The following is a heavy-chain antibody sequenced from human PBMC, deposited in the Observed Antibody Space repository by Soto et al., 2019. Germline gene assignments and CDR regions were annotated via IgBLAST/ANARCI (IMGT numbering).Heavy chain of an antibody. CDR2: INWNGRST. CDR1: GFTFDDYA. V-gene: IGHV3-20*04. CDR3: ARCSSTSCYIMASFDY. Sequence: EVQLVESGGGVVRPGGSQRLSCAASGFTFDDYAMSWVRQAPGKGLEWVAGINWNGRSTTYADSLKGRFTISRDNAKNSLHLQINSLRAEDTALYFCARCSSTSCYIMASFDYWGQGTLVTVSS. D-gene: IGHD2-2*02. J-gene: IGHJ4*02.